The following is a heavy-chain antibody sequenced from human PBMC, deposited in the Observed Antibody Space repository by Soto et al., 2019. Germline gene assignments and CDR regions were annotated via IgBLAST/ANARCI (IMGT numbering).Heavy chain of an antibody. CDR2: ISYDGSNK. CDR3: AKSRAVRGVIVYYYYYMDV. V-gene: IGHV3-30*18. D-gene: IGHD3-10*01. J-gene: IGHJ6*03. Sequence: GGSLRLSCAASGFTFSSYGMHWVRQAPGKGLEWVAVISYDGSNKYYADSVKGRFTISRDNSKNTLYLQMNSLRAEDTAVYYCAKSRAVRGVIVYYYYYMDVWGKGTTVTVSS. CDR1: GFTFSSYG.